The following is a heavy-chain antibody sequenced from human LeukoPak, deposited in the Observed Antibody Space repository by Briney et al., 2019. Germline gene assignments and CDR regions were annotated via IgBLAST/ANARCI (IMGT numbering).Heavy chain of an antibody. CDR3: ARGYCSGGSCYPDP. Sequence: PSETLSLTCTVSGGSISSGGYYWSWIRQPPGKGLEWIGYIYHSGSTYYNPSLKSRVTISVDRSKNQFSLKLSSVTAADTAVYYCARGYCSGGSCYPDPWGQGTLVTVSS. V-gene: IGHV4-30-2*01. D-gene: IGHD2-15*01. J-gene: IGHJ5*02. CDR2: IYHSGST. CDR1: GGSISSGGYY.